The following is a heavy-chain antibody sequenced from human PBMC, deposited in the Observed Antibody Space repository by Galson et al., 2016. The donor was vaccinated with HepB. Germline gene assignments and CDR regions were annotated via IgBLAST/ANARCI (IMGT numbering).Heavy chain of an antibody. D-gene: IGHD6-13*01. CDR2: TYYRSKWYN. Sequence: CAISGDSVSSDSAAWNWIRQSPSRGLGWLGRTYYRSKWYNDYAVSVKSRITINPDTSKNQFSLQLNSVTPEDAAMYYCARESQQLYYFDYWAQGTLVTVSS. CDR3: ARESQQLYYFDY. V-gene: IGHV6-1*01. CDR1: GDSVSSDSAA. J-gene: IGHJ4*02.